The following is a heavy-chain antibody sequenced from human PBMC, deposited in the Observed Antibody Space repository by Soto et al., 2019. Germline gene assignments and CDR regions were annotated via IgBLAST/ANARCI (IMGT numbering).Heavy chain of an antibody. Sequence: PSETLSLTCSASGASISRFYWNWIRQPPGKGLEWIGHIYNGESTNYNPSLKSRVTISVDTSKNQFSLKLTSVTAADTAVYYCARAGGLGAVAVDYWGQGTLVTVSS. D-gene: IGHD6-19*01. V-gene: IGHV4-59*01. CDR2: IYNGEST. CDR1: GASISRFY. CDR3: ARAGGLGAVAVDY. J-gene: IGHJ4*02.